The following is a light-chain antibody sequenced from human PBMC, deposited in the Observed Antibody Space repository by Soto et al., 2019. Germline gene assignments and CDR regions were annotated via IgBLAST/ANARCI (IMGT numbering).Light chain of an antibody. V-gene: IGLV2-14*01. CDR1: SSDVGGYNY. Sequence: QSALTQPASVSGSPGQSITISCTGTSSDVGGYNYVSWYQQHPGKAPKLIIYDVYNRPSGVPHRFSGSKSGDTASLTISGLQAEDEADYYCTSYTSSTPFYVFGTGTKVTVL. CDR3: TSYTSSTPFYV. J-gene: IGLJ1*01. CDR2: DVY.